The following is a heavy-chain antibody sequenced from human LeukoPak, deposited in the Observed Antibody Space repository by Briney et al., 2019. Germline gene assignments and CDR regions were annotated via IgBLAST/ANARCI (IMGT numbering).Heavy chain of an antibody. D-gene: IGHD3-10*01. V-gene: IGHV3-23*01. CDR1: GFTFSSYA. J-gene: IGHJ4*02. Sequence: TGGSLRLSCAASGFTFSSYAMSWVRQAPGKGLEWVLGISGGGGTTYYADSVKGRFTISRDNSKNTLYLQMNSLRAEDTAVYYCAKAPLLIQVDYWGQGTLVTVSS. CDR3: AKAPLLIQVDY. CDR2: ISGGGGTT.